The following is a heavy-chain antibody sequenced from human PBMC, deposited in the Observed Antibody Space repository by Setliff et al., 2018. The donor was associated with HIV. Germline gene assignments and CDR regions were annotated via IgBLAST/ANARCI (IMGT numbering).Heavy chain of an antibody. V-gene: IGHV3-11*04. CDR2: ISGSGDTI. D-gene: IGHD3-22*01. Sequence: GGSLRLSCAASGFSFSDYHMAWIRQTPGKGLEWIFYISGSGDTIYYADSVKGRFTISRDNSKNTLYLQMNSLRAEDTAVYYCARDRWESHYDSSGYYNYWGQGTLVTVSS. J-gene: IGHJ4*02. CDR3: ARDRWESHYDSSGYYNY. CDR1: GFSFSDYH.